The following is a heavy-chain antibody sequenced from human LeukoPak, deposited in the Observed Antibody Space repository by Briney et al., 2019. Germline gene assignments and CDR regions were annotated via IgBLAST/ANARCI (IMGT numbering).Heavy chain of an antibody. V-gene: IGHV1-18*01. Sequence: ASVKVSCKASGYTFTSYGISWVRQAPGQGLEWMGWISAYNGNTNYAQKLQGRVTMTTDTSTSTAYMELRSLRSDDTAVYYCARGSAIGFLARGGLDYWGQGTLVSVSS. CDR3: ARGSAIGFLARGGLDY. D-gene: IGHD3-3*01. J-gene: IGHJ4*02. CDR1: GYTFTSYG. CDR2: ISAYNGNT.